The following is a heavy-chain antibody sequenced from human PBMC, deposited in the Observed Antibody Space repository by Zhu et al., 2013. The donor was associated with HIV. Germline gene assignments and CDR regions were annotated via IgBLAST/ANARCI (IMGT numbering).Heavy chain of an antibody. CDR2: INPSNGGT. Sequence: QVQLVQSGAELKEPGASVRVSCRASGYSFTGYYIHWIRQAPGRGLEWMGWINPSNGGTNYAQKFRGRVTVTTDTSINTAYMELSRLRSDDTAVYYCARVPSRYQLEGGLWGRGTWSLSPQ. D-gene: IGHD2-2*01. CDR3: ARVPSRYQLEGGL. J-gene: IGHJ2*01. CDR1: GYSFTGYY. V-gene: IGHV1-2*02.